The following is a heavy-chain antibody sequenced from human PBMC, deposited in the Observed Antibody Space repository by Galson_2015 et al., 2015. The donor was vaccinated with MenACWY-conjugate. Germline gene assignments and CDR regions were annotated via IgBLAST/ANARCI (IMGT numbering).Heavy chain of an antibody. CDR2: KNQDGSEK. D-gene: IGHD5-24*01. V-gene: IGHV3-7*03. Sequence: SLRLSCAASGFTFSSNWMSWVRQAPGKGLEWVANKNQDGSEKYYVDSMKGRFTISRDDAKNSLYLQMNSLRAEDTAVYYCARLPAGSEIRYFYGMDVWGQGTTVTVSS. J-gene: IGHJ6*02. CDR3: ARLPAGSEIRYFYGMDV. CDR1: GFTFSSNW.